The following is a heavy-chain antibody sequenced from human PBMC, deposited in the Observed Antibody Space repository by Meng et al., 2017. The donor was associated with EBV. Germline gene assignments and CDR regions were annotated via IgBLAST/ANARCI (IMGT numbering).Heavy chain of an antibody. Sequence: QCLLVRPGAVVKKPGAAVKVACKASGFSFTSNAMDRGRQAPGQRLEWMGWLNAGNDNTEYSQKFQGRVTITRDTSASTAYMELSNLISEDTAVYYCAGAGFRGNYNSINYWGQGPLVTVSS. CDR3: AGAGFRGNYNSINY. J-gene: IGHJ4*02. D-gene: IGHD1-26*01. CDR2: LNAGNDNT. CDR1: GFSFTSNA. V-gene: IGHV1-3*01.